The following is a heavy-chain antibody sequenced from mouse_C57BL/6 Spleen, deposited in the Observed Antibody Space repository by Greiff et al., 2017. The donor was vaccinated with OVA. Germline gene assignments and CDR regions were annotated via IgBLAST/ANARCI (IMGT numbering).Heavy chain of an antibody. Sequence: EVKVVESGGGLVQPGGSLSLSCAASGFTFTDYYMSWVRQPPGKALEWLGFIRNKANGYTTEYSASVKGRFTISRDNSQSILYLQMNALRAEDSATYYCARSPYGNYRYFDVWGTGTTVTVSS. CDR3: ARSPYGNYRYFDV. D-gene: IGHD2-10*02. CDR1: GFTFTDYY. V-gene: IGHV7-3*01. J-gene: IGHJ1*03. CDR2: IRNKANGYTT.